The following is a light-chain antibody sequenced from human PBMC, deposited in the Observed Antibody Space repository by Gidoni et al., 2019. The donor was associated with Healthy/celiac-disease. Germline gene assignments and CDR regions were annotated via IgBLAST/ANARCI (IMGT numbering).Light chain of an antibody. CDR3: QQSYTTPWT. CDR1: PSIRSY. Sequence: DIQMTQSPSSLSASVGDRVTITCRASPSIRSYFNCYQQKPGKAPKLLLHAASSLQSGVPSRFSGSGSGTDFTLTISSLQPEDFATYYCQQSYTTPWTFGQGTKVEIK. CDR2: AAS. V-gene: IGKV1-39*01. J-gene: IGKJ1*01.